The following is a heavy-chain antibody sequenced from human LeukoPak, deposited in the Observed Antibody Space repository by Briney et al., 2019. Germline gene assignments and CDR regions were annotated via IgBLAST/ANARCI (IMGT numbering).Heavy chain of an antibody. Sequence: ASVKVSCKASGYTFTSYGISWVRQAPGQGLEWMGWISAYNGDTNYAQKLQGRVTMTTDTSTSTAYMELRSLRSDDTAVYYCATSILYYGSGSHLHYYYYYGMDVWGQGTTVTVSS. D-gene: IGHD3-10*01. V-gene: IGHV1-18*01. CDR3: ATSILYYGSGSHLHYYYYYGMDV. CDR2: ISAYNGDT. J-gene: IGHJ6*02. CDR1: GYTFTSYG.